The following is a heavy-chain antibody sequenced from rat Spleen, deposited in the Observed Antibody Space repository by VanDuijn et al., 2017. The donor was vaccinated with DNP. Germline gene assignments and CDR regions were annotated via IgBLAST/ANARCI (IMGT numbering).Heavy chain of an antibody. CDR2: INSACST. J-gene: IGHJ2*01. D-gene: IGHD1-3*01. Sequence: EVQLQESGPGLVKPSQSLSLTCSVTGYSITRGHRWNWIRKFPGNKLEWLGYINSACSTHYNPSLKSRISVTGDTSRNHFSLQMNSVTTEDTATYYGARSIYNYGSYPFDYWGQGVMVTVSS. CDR3: ARSIYNYGSYPFDY. V-gene: IGHV3-3*01. CDR1: GYSITRGHR.